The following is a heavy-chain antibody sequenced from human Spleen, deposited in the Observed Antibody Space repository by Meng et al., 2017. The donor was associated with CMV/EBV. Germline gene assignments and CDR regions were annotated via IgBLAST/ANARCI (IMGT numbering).Heavy chain of an antibody. Sequence: ASVKVSCKASGYNFTGYYMHWVRQAPGQGLEWMGWINPNSGGTNYAQKFQGRVTTTGDTSITTGYMELSRLRSDDMAVYYCARVKRYCTGGSCSSTGYYGMDVWGQGTTVTVSS. CDR1: GYNFTGYY. J-gene: IGHJ6*02. D-gene: IGHD2-15*01. CDR3: ARVKRYCTGGSCSSTGYYGMDV. CDR2: INPNSGGT. V-gene: IGHV1-2*02.